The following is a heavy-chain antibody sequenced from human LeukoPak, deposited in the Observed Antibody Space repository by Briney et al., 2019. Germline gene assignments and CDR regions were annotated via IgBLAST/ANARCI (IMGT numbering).Heavy chain of an antibody. CDR3: ARQGDPTLYWFDP. Sequence: PSETLSLTCTVSGYSISSGYYWGWIRQPPGKGLEWIGSIYHSGSTNYNPSLKSRVTISVDTSKNQFSLKLNSVTAADTAVYYCARQGDPTLYWFDPWGQGTLVTVSS. CDR1: GYSISSGYY. V-gene: IGHV4-38-2*02. J-gene: IGHJ5*02. D-gene: IGHD2-21*01. CDR2: IYHSGST.